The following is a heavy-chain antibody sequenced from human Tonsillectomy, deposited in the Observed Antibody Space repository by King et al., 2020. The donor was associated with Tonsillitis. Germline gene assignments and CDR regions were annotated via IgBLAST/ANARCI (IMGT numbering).Heavy chain of an antibody. D-gene: IGHD1-14*01. V-gene: IGHV4-61*02. J-gene: IGHJ4*02. Sequence: QLQESGPGLVKPSQTLSLTCTVSGGSISNGSYYCSWIRQPAGKGLEWIGRIFTSGSTNYNPSLKSRVTMSVDTSKNQFSLKLGSVTAADTAVFYCARSKGEPFFDYWGQGTLVTVSS. CDR1: GGSISNGSYY. CDR3: ARSKGEPFFDY. CDR2: IFTSGST.